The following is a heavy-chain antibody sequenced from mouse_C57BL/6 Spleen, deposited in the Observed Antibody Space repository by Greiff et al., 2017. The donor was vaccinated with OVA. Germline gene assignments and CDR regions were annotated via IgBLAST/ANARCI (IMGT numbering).Heavy chain of an antibody. CDR3: ARGGDWIDY. D-gene: IGHD4-1*01. V-gene: IGHV1-52*01. J-gene: IGHJ2*01. CDR1: GYTFTSYW. CDR2: IDPSDSET. Sequence: QVQLQQPGAELVRPGSSVKLSCKASGYTFTSYWMHWVKQRPIQGLEWIGNIDPSDSETHYNQKFKDKATLTEDKSSSTAYMQLSSLTSEDSAVYYCARGGDWIDYWGQGTTLTVSS.